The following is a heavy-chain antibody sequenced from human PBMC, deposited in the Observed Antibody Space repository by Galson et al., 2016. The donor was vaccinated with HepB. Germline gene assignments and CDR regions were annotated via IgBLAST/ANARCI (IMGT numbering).Heavy chain of an antibody. D-gene: IGHD3-3*01. V-gene: IGHV3-49*03. Sequence: SLRLSCAASGFTFGDYPISWFRQAPGRGLEWVGFIRSKAYGGTIEYAASVKGRFTISRDDSKSIAYLQMNSLKTEDTAMYYCTRQKGFCSGSDDYWGQGTLVTVSS. J-gene: IGHJ4*02. CDR1: GFTFGDYP. CDR3: TRQKGFCSGSDDY. CDR2: IRSKAYGGTI.